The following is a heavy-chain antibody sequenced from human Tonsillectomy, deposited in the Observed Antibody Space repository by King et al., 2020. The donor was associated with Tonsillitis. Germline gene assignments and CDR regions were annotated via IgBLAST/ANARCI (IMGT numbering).Heavy chain of an antibody. CDR3: ATRCVDADLVFFDS. CDR1: GLNFGDYW. CDR2: LSQDGSQK. Sequence: VQLVESGGDLVRPGGSLRLSCGASGLNFGDYWMSWFRQAPGKGLEWVASLSQDGSQKYYVDSVKGRFTISRDNAKTSVYVQMNSLRVEDTAVYYCATRCVDADLVFFDSWGQGTAVIVSS. D-gene: IGHD2-8*02. J-gene: IGHJ4*02. V-gene: IGHV3-7*01.